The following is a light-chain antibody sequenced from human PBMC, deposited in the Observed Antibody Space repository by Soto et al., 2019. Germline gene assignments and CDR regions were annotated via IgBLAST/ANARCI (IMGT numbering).Light chain of an antibody. V-gene: IGKV1-5*01. Sequence: DIQMTQSPSTLSASVGDRVTFTCRASQSISSWLAWYQQKPGKAPKLLIFDASSLQGGVPSRFSGSGSGTEFTLTISSLRPDDFATYYCQQYKTYSMFGQGTKVDIK. CDR1: QSISSW. J-gene: IGKJ1*01. CDR2: DAS. CDR3: QQYKTYSM.